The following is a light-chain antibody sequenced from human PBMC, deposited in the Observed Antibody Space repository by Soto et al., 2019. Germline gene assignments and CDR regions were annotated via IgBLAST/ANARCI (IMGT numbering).Light chain of an antibody. V-gene: IGKV3-11*01. J-gene: IGKJ1*01. CDR2: DAS. CDR3: QQRSNWPPWT. Sequence: EIVLTQSPATLSLSPGERATLSCRASQSVSSYLAWYQQNPGQAPRLLIYDASNRATGIPARFSGSGSGTDSTLTISSLEPEDFAVYYCQQRSNWPPWTFGQGTKVEIK. CDR1: QSVSSY.